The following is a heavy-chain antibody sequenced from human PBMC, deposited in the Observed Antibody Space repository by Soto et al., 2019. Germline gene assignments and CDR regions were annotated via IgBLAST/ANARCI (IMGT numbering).Heavy chain of an antibody. D-gene: IGHD3-10*01. Sequence: PSETLSLTCAVSGGSISSYYWSWIRQPPGKGLEWIGYIYYSGSTNYNPSLKSRVTISLDTSKNQFSLNLTSVTAADTAVYYCAFSYGSGRYYYYIDVWGKGTSVTVSS. J-gene: IGHJ6*03. V-gene: IGHV4-59*01. CDR2: IYYSGST. CDR1: GGSISSYY. CDR3: AFSYGSGRYYYYIDV.